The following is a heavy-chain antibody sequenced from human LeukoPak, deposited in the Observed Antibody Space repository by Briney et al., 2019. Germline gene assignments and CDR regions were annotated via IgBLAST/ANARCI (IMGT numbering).Heavy chain of an antibody. J-gene: IGHJ4*02. Sequence: SVKVSCKASGGTFSSYAISWVRQAPGQGLEWMGGIIPLFGKANYAQKFQGRVTINADESTSTASMEVSRLRSEDTTTYYCAREWPGYGSGSYDYYWGQGTPVTVSS. CDR1: GGTFSSYA. V-gene: IGHV1-69*13. CDR3: AREWPGYGSGSYDYY. CDR2: IIPLFGKA. D-gene: IGHD3-10*01.